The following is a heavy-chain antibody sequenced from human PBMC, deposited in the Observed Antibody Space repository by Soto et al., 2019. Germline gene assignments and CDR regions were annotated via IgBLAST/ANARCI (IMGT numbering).Heavy chain of an antibody. J-gene: IGHJ6*02. Sequence: SEAQSRTCAVSGGSISSGVYYWRWIRQPGGKGLECLGEINHSGSTNYNPSLESRVTISVDTSKNQFSLKLSSVTAADTAVYYCASIWPRPVTTVTPYYYYYGMDVWGQGTTVTVSS. V-gene: IGHV4-34*01. D-gene: IGHD4-17*01. CDR1: GGSISSGVYY. CDR3: ASIWPRPVTTVTPYYYYYGMDV. CDR2: INHSGST.